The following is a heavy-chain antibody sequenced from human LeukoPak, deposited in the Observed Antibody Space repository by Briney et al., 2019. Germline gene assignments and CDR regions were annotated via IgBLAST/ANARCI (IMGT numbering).Heavy chain of an antibody. CDR2: IRKKANSYTT. CDR1: GXTFNDHD. J-gene: IGHJ4*02. Sequence: PGGTLRLSCAASGXTFNDHDMDWFRQAPGKGLEWVGRIRKKANSYTTEYDASVKGRFTISRDDSQNSLYLQMNSLTAEDTAVYYCARLVGANNWGQGTLVIVSS. V-gene: IGHV3-72*01. CDR3: ARLVGANN. D-gene: IGHD1-26*01.